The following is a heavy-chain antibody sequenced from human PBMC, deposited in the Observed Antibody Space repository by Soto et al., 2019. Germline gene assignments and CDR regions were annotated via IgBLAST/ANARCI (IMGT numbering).Heavy chain of an antibody. J-gene: IGHJ4*02. Sequence: QVQLQESGPGLVKPSQTLSLTCTVSGGSISSGGYYWSWIRQHPGKGLEWIGYIYYSGSTYYNPSLKSRVTISVDTSKTQFSLKLSSVTAADTAVYYCARDRHVAAAGTGTIDYWGQGTLVTVSS. D-gene: IGHD6-13*01. V-gene: IGHV4-31*03. CDR3: ARDRHVAAAGTGTIDY. CDR2: IYYSGST. CDR1: GGSISSGGYY.